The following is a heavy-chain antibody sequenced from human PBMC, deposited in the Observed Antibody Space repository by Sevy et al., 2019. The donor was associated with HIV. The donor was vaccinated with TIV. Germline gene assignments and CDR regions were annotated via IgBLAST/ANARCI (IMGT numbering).Heavy chain of an antibody. CDR3: AKGYYYDSSGYYF. CDR1: GFTFSSYR. D-gene: IGHD3-22*01. J-gene: IGHJ4*02. CDR2: ISYDGSNK. Sequence: GGSLRLSCAASGFTFSSYRMHWVRQAPGKGLEWVAVISYDGSNKYYADSVKGRFTISRDNSKNTLYLQMNSLRAEDTAVYYCAKGYYYDSSGYYFWGQGTLVTVSS. V-gene: IGHV3-30*18.